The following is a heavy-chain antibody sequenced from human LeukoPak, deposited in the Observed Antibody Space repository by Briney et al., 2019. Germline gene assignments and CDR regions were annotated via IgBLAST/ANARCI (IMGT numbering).Heavy chain of an antibody. CDR1: GGSFSGYY. V-gene: IGHV4-34*01. CDR2: INHSGST. Sequence: PSETLSLTCAVYGGSFSGYYWSWIRQPPGKGLEWIGEINHSGSTNYNPSLKSRVTISVDTSKNQFSLKLSSVTAADTTVYYCARRGYSGYDHYFFDYWGQGTLVTVSS. CDR3: ARRGYSGYDHYFFDY. J-gene: IGHJ4*02. D-gene: IGHD5-12*01.